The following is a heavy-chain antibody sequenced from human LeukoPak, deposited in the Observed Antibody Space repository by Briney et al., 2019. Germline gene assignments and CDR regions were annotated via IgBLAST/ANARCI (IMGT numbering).Heavy chain of an antibody. CDR3: ATYYYDSSGYDY. D-gene: IGHD3-22*01. J-gene: IGHJ4*02. Sequence: ASVKVSCKASGYTFTSYDINWVRQATGQGLEWMGWMNPNSGNTGYAQKFQGRVTTTRNTSISTAYMELSSLRSEDTAVYYCATYYYDSSGYDYWGQGTLVTVSS. CDR2: MNPNSGNT. V-gene: IGHV1-8*03. CDR1: GYTFTSYD.